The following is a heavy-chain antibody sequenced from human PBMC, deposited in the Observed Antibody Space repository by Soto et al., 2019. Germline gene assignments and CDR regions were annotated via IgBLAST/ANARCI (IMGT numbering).Heavy chain of an antibody. Sequence: QVQLVESGGGVVQPGRSLRLSCAASGFTFSSYAMHWVRQAPGKGLEGVAVISYDGSNKYYADSVKGRFTISRDNSKNTLYLQMNSLRAEDTAVYYCAREWLRSRWAFDYWGQGTLVTVSS. CDR2: ISYDGSNK. V-gene: IGHV3-30-3*01. CDR1: GFTFSSYA. J-gene: IGHJ4*02. D-gene: IGHD5-12*01. CDR3: AREWLRSRWAFDY.